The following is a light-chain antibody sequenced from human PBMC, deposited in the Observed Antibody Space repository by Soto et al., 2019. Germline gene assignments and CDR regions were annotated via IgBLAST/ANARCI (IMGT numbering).Light chain of an antibody. CDR1: NSDVGGYNY. V-gene: IGLV2-14*03. Sequence: QSALTQPASVSGSPGQSITISCTGTNSDVGGYNYVSWYQQHPGKVPKLLIYEVSSRPSGISNRFSGSKSGNTASLTISGLQAEDEADYYCSAHRSSTTPYVVFGGGTKLTVL. J-gene: IGLJ2*01. CDR2: EVS. CDR3: SAHRSSTTPYVV.